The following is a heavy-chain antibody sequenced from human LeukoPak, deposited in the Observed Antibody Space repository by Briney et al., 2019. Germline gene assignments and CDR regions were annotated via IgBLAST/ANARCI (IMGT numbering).Heavy chain of an antibody. CDR2: IHTSGIT. CDR3: ARLTDLAGQRTYFFDY. V-gene: IGHV4-4*09. D-gene: IGHD6-19*01. Sequence: SDTLSLTCTVSGASISSYYWGWIRQPPGKGLEWIGYIHTSGITNYNPSLKSRVTISVDTSKVQFSLNLSSVTAADTAVYYCARLTDLAGQRTYFFDYWGQGTLVTVSS. J-gene: IGHJ4*02. CDR1: GASISSYY.